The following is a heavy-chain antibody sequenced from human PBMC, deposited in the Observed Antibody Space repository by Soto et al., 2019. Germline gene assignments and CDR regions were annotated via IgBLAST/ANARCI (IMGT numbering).Heavy chain of an antibody. J-gene: IGHJ4*02. D-gene: IGHD3-16*01. Sequence: PGGSLRLSCAASGFTFDNYAMHWVRQAPGKGLEWVSGISWDSGSIDYADSVRGRFTISRDNARNSLYLRMSSLRPEDTAVYYCARDTERLAIDCWGRGTLVTVSS. V-gene: IGHV3-9*01. CDR1: GFTFDNYA. CDR2: ISWDSGSI. CDR3: ARDTERLAIDC.